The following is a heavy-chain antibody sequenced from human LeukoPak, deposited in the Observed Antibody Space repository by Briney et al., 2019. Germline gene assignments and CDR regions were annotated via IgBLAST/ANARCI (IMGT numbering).Heavy chain of an antibody. V-gene: IGHV1-8*01. CDR2: MNPNSGNT. D-gene: IGHD3-10*01. CDR1: GYTFTSYD. Sequence: ASVKVSCKASGYTFTSYDINWVRQATGQGLEWMGWMNPNSGNTGYAQKFQGRVTMTRNTSISTAYMELSSLRSEDTAVYYCARGPSIRGYYGSGSYRRLYYFDYWGQGTLVTVSS. CDR3: ARGPSIRGYYGSGSYRRLYYFDY. J-gene: IGHJ4*02.